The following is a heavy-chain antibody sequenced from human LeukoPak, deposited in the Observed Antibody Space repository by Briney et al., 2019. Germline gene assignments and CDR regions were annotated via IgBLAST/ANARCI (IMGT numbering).Heavy chain of an antibody. CDR3: ARDARGGSYFRTRYYGMEG. J-gene: IGHJ6*04. V-gene: IGHV4-61*01. Sequence: SETLSLTCTVSGGSISSSRYYWGWIRQPRGKGLEWIWYIYYSRSTNYNPSLKSRVTISVDTSKNQFSLKLSSVTAADTAVYYCARDARGGSYFRTRYYGMEGWGKGTTVTVPS. CDR1: GGSISSSRYY. D-gene: IGHD1-26*01. CDR2: IYYSRST.